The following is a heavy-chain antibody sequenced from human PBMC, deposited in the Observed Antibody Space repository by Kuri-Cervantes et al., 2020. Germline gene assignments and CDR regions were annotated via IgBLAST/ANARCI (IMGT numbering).Heavy chain of an antibody. CDR1: GFTFSGYA. CDR2: IKSKTDGGTT. J-gene: IGHJ4*02. D-gene: IGHD2-8*01. Sequence: GESLKISCAASGFTFSGYAMNWVRRAPGEGLEWVGRIKSKTDGGTTDYAAPVKGRFTISRDDSKNTLYLQMNSLKTEDTAVYYCTTHQVEWWYFDYWGQGTLVTVSS. CDR3: TTHQVEWWYFDY. V-gene: IGHV3-15*01.